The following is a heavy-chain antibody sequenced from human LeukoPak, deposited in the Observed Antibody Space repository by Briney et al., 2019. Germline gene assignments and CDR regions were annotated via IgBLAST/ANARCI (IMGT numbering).Heavy chain of an antibody. CDR2: ISGSDHYT. D-gene: IGHD6-6*01. Sequence: GGSLRLSWEVSESTFGSYVMSWVRQAPGKGLEWVSGISGSDHYTYYADSVKGRFTISRDSSRDTVFLQMDSLRDEDTAIYYCARDTIRHLVPHCFRYWGQGTLVTVSS. V-gene: IGHV3-23*01. J-gene: IGHJ4*02. CDR3: ARDTIRHLVPHCFRY. CDR1: ESTFGSYV.